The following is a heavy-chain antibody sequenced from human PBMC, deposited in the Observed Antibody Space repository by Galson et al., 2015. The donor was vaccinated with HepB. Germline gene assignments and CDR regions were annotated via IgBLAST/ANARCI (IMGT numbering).Heavy chain of an antibody. CDR3: ARGDLDTGDLDY. D-gene: IGHD5-18*01. CDR2: IYYSGST. J-gene: IGHJ4*02. Sequence: ETLSLTCTVSGGSISSSSYYWGWIRQPPGKGLEWIGSIYYSGSTYYNPSLKSRVTISVDTSKNQFSLKLSSVTAADTAVYYCARGDLDTGDLDYWGQGTLVTVSS. CDR1: GGSISSSSYY. V-gene: IGHV4-39*01.